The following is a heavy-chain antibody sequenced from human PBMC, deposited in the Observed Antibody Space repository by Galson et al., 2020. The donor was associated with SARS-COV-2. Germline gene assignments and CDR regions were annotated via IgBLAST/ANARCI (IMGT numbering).Heavy chain of an antibody. CDR1: GFTFSRYA. V-gene: IGHV3-23*01. CDR3: VQDYSGYS. J-gene: IGHJ1*01. D-gene: IGHD5-12*01. CDR2: ISSSGSDT. Sequence: GESLKISCAASGFTFSRYAMTWVRQAPGKGLEWVAGISSSGSDTFYAGSAKGRFTISRDNSTSTLFLEMNGLRAEDTAVYFCVQDYSGYSWGQGTLVAVSA.